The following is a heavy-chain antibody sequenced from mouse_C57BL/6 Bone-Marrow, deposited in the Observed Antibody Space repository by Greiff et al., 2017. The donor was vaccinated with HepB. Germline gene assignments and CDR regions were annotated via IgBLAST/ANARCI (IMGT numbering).Heavy chain of an antibody. D-gene: IGHD2-5*01. J-gene: IGHJ3*01. CDR1: GFSLTSYG. V-gene: IGHV2-2*01. CDR2: IWSGGST. Sequence: VKLMESGPGLVQPSQSLSITCTVSGFSLTSYGVHWVRQSPGKGLEWLGVIWSGGSTDYNAAFISRLSISKDNSKSQVFFKMNSLQADDTAIYYCARNFYSNYEGFAYWGQGTLVTVSA. CDR3: ARNFYSNYEGFAY.